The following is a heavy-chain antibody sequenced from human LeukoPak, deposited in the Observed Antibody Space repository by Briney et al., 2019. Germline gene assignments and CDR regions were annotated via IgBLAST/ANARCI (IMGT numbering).Heavy chain of an antibody. CDR2: ISAYNGNT. V-gene: IGHV1-18*01. Sequence: ASVKVSCKASGYTFTSYGISWVRQAPGQGLEWMGWISAYNGNTNYAQKLQGRVTMTTDTSTSTAYMELRSLRSDDAGVYYRARTVVVVAASGFGDAFDIWGQGTMVTVSS. D-gene: IGHD2-15*01. CDR3: ARTVVVVAASGFGDAFDI. CDR1: GYTFTSYG. J-gene: IGHJ3*02.